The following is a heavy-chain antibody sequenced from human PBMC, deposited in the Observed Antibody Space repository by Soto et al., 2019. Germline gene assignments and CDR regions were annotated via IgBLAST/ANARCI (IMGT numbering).Heavy chain of an antibody. D-gene: IGHD6-6*01. CDR3: ARDYRGSARRFDS. CDR1: GGSVNSGSYY. V-gene: IGHV4-61*01. CDR2: IYYSGTT. J-gene: IGHJ4*02. Sequence: QVQLQESGPGLVKPSETLSLTCTVSGGSVNSGSYYWSWTRQPPGKGLEWIGHIYYSGTTKYNPSLKNRVTMSVDTSNNQFSLRVNSVTVADTAIYFCARDYRGSARRFDSWGQGTLVTVSS.